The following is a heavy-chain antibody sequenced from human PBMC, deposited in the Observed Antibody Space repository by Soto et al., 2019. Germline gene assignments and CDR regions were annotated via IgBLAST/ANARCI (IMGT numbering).Heavy chain of an antibody. CDR1: GGSVNNFH. D-gene: IGHD5-18*01. V-gene: IGHV4-59*02. J-gene: IGHJ4*02. CDR3: ARIKSGYSYGSIIDF. CDR2: VFYSGRT. Sequence: SETLSLTCSVSGGSVNNFHWSWIRQPPGKGLEWIGFVFYSGRTTYNPSLQSRVTISVDTSHNHFSLKLRSVTAADTATYYCARIKSGYSYGSIIDFWGQGKLVTVSS.